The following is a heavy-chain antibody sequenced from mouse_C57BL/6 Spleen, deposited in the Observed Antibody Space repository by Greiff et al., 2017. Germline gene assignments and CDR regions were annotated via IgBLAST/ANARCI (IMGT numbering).Heavy chain of an antibody. D-gene: IGHD1-1*01. Sequence: QVHVKQPVAELVMPGASVKLSCKASGYTFTSYWMHWVKQRPGQGLEWIGEIDPSDSYTNYNQKFKGKSTLTVDKSSSTAYMQLSSLTSEDSAVYYCARSVITTVVATSAMDYWGQGTSVTVSS. V-gene: IGHV1-69*01. CDR2: IDPSDSYT. CDR1: GYTFTSYW. J-gene: IGHJ4*01. CDR3: ARSVITTVVATSAMDY.